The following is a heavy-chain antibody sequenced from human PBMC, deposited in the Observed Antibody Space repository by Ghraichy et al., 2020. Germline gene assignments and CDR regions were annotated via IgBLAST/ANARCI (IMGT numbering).Heavy chain of an antibody. CDR3: ARVGQAGTNFDY. V-gene: IGHV1-18*04. CDR2: ISTYNGNT. CDR1: GYTFSSYG. D-gene: IGHD1-1*01. Sequence: ASVKVSCKASGYTFSSYGIIWVRQAPGQGLEWMGWISTYNGNTKYAQTVQGRVTMTTNTSTSTAYMELRSLLSDDTAVYYCARVGQAGTNFDYWGQGTLVTVSS. J-gene: IGHJ4*02.